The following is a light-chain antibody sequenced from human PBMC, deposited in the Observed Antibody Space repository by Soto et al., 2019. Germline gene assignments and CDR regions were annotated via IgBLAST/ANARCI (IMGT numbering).Light chain of an antibody. CDR3: CSYAGSNTGV. V-gene: IGLV2-23*02. CDR2: EVT. CDR1: SSDVGSYKL. J-gene: IGLJ3*02. Sequence: QSVLTQPASVSGSPGQSITISCSGTSSDVGSYKLVSWYQQHPGKAPKLMISEVTKRPSGISTRFSGSKSGNTASLTISGLQPEDESDYYCCSYAGSNTGVFGGGTKLTVL.